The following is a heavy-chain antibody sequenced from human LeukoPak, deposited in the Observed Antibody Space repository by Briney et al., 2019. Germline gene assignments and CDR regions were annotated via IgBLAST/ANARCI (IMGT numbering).Heavy chain of an antibody. CDR3: AKDLGSVVTPPSLDY. J-gene: IGHJ4*02. CDR1: GFTFSSYW. Sequence: GGSLRLSCAASGFTFSSYWMSWVRQAPGKGLEWVSAASRSGGSTYYADSVKGRFTISRDNSKNTLYLQMDSLRAEDTAVYYCAKDLGSVVTPPSLDYWGQGTLVTVSS. CDR2: ASRSGGST. D-gene: IGHD2-21*02. V-gene: IGHV3-23*01.